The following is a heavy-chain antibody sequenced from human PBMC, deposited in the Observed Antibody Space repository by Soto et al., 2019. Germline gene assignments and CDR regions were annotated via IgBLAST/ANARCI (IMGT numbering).Heavy chain of an antibody. CDR2: INAGNGNT. Sequence: ASVKFSCKASGYTFTSYAMHWVRQAPGQRLEWMGWINAGNGNTKYSQKFQGRVTITRDTSASTAYMELSSLRSEDTAVYYCARDSPLWYYDSSGYPLDYWGQGTLVTVSS. CDR1: GYTFTSYA. J-gene: IGHJ4*02. V-gene: IGHV1-3*01. CDR3: ARDSPLWYYDSSGYPLDY. D-gene: IGHD3-22*01.